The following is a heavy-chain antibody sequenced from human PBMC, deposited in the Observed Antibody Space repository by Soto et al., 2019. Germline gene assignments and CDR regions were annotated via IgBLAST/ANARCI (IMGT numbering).Heavy chain of an antibody. D-gene: IGHD2-15*01. J-gene: IGHJ4*02. V-gene: IGHV3-74*01. CDR2: INSDGSST. CDR3: VRTSLVVAAATREDY. Sequence: EVRLVESGGGLVQPGGSLRLSCAASGFTFSSYWMHWVRQAPGKGLVWVSRINSDGSSTSYADSVKGRFTISRDNAKNTLYLQMNRLRAEDTAVYYCVRTSLVVAAATREDYWGQGTLVTVSS. CDR1: GFTFSSYW.